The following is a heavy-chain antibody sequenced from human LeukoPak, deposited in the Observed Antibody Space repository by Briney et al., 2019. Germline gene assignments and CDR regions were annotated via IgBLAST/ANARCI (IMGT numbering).Heavy chain of an antibody. CDR3: VKIGSGWYFDY. Sequence: GGSLRLSCSASGFTFSYYAMHWVRQAPGKGLEYVSAISSDGGSTYYADSVKGRFTISRVNSKNTLYLQMSSLRAEDTAVYYCVKIGSGWYFDYWGQGTLVTVSS. V-gene: IGHV3-64D*06. J-gene: IGHJ4*02. D-gene: IGHD6-19*01. CDR1: GFTFSYYA. CDR2: ISSDGGST.